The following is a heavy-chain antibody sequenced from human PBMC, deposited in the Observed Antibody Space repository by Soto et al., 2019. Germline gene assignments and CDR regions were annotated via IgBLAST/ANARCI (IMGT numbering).Heavy chain of an antibody. J-gene: IGHJ4*02. CDR2: ISSDRGNK. CDR1: GFTFSRYG. CDR3: EVRGEPQYSFWGSGFDH. V-gene: IGHV3-30*03. D-gene: IGHD3-16*01. Sequence: QVQLVESGGGVVHPGKSLRLSCVGSGFTFSRYGMHWVRQAPGKGLEWVGVISSDRGNKYYADSVKGRFSISRDNSKNTLYLQMNSLRVEDTAVYYWEVRGEPQYSFWGSGFDHWGQGTLVTVSS.